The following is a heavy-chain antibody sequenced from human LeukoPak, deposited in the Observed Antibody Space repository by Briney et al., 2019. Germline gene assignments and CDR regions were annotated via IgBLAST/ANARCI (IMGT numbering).Heavy chain of an antibody. D-gene: IGHD3-3*01. CDR3: ARAASYYDFWSGSY. J-gene: IGHJ4*02. CDR1: GFTFSSYS. CDR2: ISSSSSYI. V-gene: IGHV3-21*01. Sequence: GGSLRLSCAASGFTFSSYSMNWVRQAPGKGLEWVSSISSSSSYIYYADSVKGRFTISRDNSKNTLYLQMNSLRAEDTAVYYCARAASYYDFWSGSYWGQGTLVTVSS.